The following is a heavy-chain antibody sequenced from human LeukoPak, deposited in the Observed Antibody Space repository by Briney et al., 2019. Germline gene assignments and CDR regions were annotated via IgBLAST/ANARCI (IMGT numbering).Heavy chain of an antibody. D-gene: IGHD3-3*01. CDR3: ARDHLYDFWSGYYGGFFDY. CDR2: IYYSGST. CDR1: GGSISSSSYY. J-gene: IGHJ4*02. Sequence: SETLSLTCTVSGGSISSSSYYWGWIRQPPGKGLEWIGSIYYSGSTYYNPSLKSRVTISVDTSKNQFSLKLSSVTAADTAVYYCARDHLYDFWSGYYGGFFDYWGQGTLVTVSS. V-gene: IGHV4-39*07.